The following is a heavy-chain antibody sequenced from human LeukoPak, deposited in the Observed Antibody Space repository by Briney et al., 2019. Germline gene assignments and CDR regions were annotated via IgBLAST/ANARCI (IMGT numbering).Heavy chain of an antibody. CDR3: ARQSVAGTMEAFDI. D-gene: IGHD6-19*01. CDR1: GGSISSSSYY. CDR2: IYYSGST. V-gene: IGHV4-39*01. Sequence: SETLSLTCTVSGGSISSSSYYWGWIRQPPGKGLEWIGSIYYSGSTYYNPSLKSRVTISVDTSKNQFSLKLSSVTAADTAVYYCARQSVAGTMEAFDIWGQGTMVTVSS. J-gene: IGHJ3*02.